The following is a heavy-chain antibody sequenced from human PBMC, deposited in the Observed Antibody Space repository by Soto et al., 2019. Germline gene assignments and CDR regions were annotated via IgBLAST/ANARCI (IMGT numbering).Heavy chain of an antibody. D-gene: IGHD2-2*01. Sequence: QVQLVQSGAEVKKPGASVKVSCKTSGYTFTGYYIYWVRQAPGQGLEWMGRINPHSGGTDSSQKFQGRVTMTRYTSISTAYMELSRLRSDDTAVYYCAGTSCSSTTCPTTYWGQGTLVTVSS. CDR1: GYTFTGYY. J-gene: IGHJ4*02. V-gene: IGHV1-2*02. CDR2: INPHSGGT. CDR3: AGTSCSSTTCPTTY.